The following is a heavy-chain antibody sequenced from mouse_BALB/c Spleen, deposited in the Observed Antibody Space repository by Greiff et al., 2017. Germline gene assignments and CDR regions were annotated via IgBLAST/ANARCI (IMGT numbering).Heavy chain of an antibody. D-gene: IGHD2-4*01. Sequence: EVQRVESGGGLVQPGGSLKLSCAASGFTFSSYGMSWVRQTPDKRLELVATINSNGGSTYYPDSVKGRFTISRDNAKNTLYLQMSSLKSEDTAMYYCARDGRLPFAYWGQGTLVTVSA. CDR2: INSNGGST. CDR1: GFTFSSYG. V-gene: IGHV5-6-3*01. J-gene: IGHJ3*01. CDR3: ARDGRLPFAY.